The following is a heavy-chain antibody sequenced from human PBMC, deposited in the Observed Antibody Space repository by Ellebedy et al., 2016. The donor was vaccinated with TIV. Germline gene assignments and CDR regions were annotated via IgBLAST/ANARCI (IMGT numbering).Heavy chain of an antibody. CDR3: ARDRLTYAYYHMDV. D-gene: IGHD1-14*01. J-gene: IGHJ6*03. V-gene: IGHV1-8*01. Sequence: ASVKVSCKASGYTFITYDINWVRQATGQGLEWMGWMNPNSGKTGYARTFQGRVTMTRNTSISTAYMELSYLRSEDTAVYYCARDRLTYAYYHMDVWGKGTTVTVSS. CDR2: MNPNSGKT. CDR1: GYTFITYD.